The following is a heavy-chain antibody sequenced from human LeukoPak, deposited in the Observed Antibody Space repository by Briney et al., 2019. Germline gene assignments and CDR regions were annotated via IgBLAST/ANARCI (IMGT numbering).Heavy chain of an antibody. D-gene: IGHD1-14*01. Sequence: ASVKVSCKASGYTFTSYCMHWVRQAPGQGLEWMGIINPSGGSTSYAQKFQGRVTMTRDTSTSTVYMELSSLRSEDTAVYYCARDETTTPFDYWGQGTLVTVSS. CDR1: GYTFTSYC. V-gene: IGHV1-46*01. J-gene: IGHJ4*02. CDR3: ARDETTTPFDY. CDR2: INPSGGST.